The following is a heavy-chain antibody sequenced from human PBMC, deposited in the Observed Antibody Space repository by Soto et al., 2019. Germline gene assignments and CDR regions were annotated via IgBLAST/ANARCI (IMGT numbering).Heavy chain of an antibody. CDR3: ARDIGGVTASDAFDV. CDR2: IKSDGSTT. Sequence: EVQLVESGGGLVQPGGSLRLSCADSGFTFSLYWMHWVRQTPGKGLVWISRIKSDGSTTSSADSVRGRFSMSRDNATNSLYLQIKRLSADYTALYFWARDIGGVTASDAFDVWGHGTMVTVTS. CDR1: GFTFSLYW. J-gene: IGHJ3*01. D-gene: IGHD2-21*02. V-gene: IGHV3-74*01.